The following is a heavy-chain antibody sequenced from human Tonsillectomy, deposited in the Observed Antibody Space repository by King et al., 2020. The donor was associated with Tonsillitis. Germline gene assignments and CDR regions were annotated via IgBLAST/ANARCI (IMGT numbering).Heavy chain of an antibody. CDR1: GYSFTSYW. CDR3: ARRNYDILTGYHTHFDY. D-gene: IGHD3-9*01. CDR2: IDPSDSYT. J-gene: IGHJ4*02. Sequence: QLVQSGAEVKKPGESLRISCKGSGYSFTSYWISWARQMPGKGLEWMGRIDPSDSYTNYSPSFQGHVTISADKSISTAYLQWSSLKASDTAMYYCARRNYDILTGYHTHFDYWGQGTLVTVSS. V-gene: IGHV5-10-1*03.